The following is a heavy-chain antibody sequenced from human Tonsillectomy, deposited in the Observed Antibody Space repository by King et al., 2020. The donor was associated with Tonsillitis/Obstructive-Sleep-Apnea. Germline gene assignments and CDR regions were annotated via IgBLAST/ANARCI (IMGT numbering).Heavy chain of an antibody. J-gene: IGHJ6*02. Sequence: QLQESGPGLVKPSETLSLTCTVSGDSIINYYWSWIRRPAGKGLEWIGRIYTSGSTNYNPSLKSRVTMSVDTSKNQFSLKLNSVTAADTAVYYCARGDGGKYANVMDVWGQGTTVTVSS. CDR2: IYTSGST. V-gene: IGHV4-4*07. D-gene: IGHD3-16*01. CDR3: ARGDGGKYANVMDV. CDR1: GDSIINYY.